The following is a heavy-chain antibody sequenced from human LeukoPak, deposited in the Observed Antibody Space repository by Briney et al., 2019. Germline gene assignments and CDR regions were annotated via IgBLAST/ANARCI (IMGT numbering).Heavy chain of an antibody. J-gene: IGHJ4*02. V-gene: IGHV3-7*01. D-gene: IGHD2-2*01. CDR2: IKQDESEK. Sequence: GGSLRLSCAASGFSFSSYWMSWARQAPGKGLEWVASIKQDESEKYYVDSVKGRFTISRVNAKNSLYLQMNSLRAEDTAVYYCARDIPATEVDYWGQGVLVTVSS. CDR1: GFSFSSYW. CDR3: ARDIPATEVDY.